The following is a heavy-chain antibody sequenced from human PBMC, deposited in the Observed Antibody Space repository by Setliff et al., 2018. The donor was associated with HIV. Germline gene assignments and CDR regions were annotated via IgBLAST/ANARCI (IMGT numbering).Heavy chain of an antibody. V-gene: IGHV4-61*02. CDR1: GVSITNGTFY. CDR3: ARDFKRYNSPCRFDP. J-gene: IGHJ5*02. D-gene: IGHD5-12*01. Sequence: PSETLSLTCTVSGVSITNGTFYWNWIRQPAGKGLEWIGRIAKTGSTNYNPSLKSRLTMSMDTSKTQFSLKLNSVTAADTAVYYCARDFKRYNSPCRFDPWGPGTLVTVSS. CDR2: IAKTGST.